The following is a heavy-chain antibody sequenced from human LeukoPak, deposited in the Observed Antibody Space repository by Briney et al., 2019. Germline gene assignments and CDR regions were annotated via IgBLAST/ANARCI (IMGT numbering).Heavy chain of an antibody. V-gene: IGHV4-31*03. J-gene: IGHJ4*02. Sequence: SETLSLTCTVSGGSIRSTNYYWSWIRQDPAKGLEWIGYIXHSGSTYYNPSLKSRVTISLDTSKNQFSLKLRSVTAADTAVYYCTRANYYDSTGYLPVVYPSDYWGQGTLVTVSS. CDR2: IXHSGST. D-gene: IGHD3-22*01. CDR1: GGSIRSTNYY. CDR3: TRANYYDSTGYLPVVYPSDY.